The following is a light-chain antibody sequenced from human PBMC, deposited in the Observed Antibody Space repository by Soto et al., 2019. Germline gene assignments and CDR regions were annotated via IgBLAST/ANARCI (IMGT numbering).Light chain of an antibody. CDR2: AAS. CDR3: QNYNSYIII. Sequence: DIQMTQSPLSLSASVGDRVTISCRASQSISSYLNWYQQKPGKAPKLLIYAASSLQSGVPSRFSGSGSGTDFTLTISSLQPDDVATYYCQNYNSYIIIFGGGTKVDIK. J-gene: IGKJ4*01. V-gene: IGKV1-39*02. CDR1: QSISSY.